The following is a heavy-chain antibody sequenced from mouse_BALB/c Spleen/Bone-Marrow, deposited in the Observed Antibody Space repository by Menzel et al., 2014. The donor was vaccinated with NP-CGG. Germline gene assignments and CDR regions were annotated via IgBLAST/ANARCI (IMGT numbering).Heavy chain of an antibody. CDR3: ASNWDVD. V-gene: IGHV1-7*01. Sequence: VQLQQSGAELAKPGASVKMSCKASGYTFTSYWMHWVKQRPGQGLEWIGYINPSTGYTEYNQKFKDKATLTADKSSSTAYMQLSSLTSEDSAVYYCASNWDVDWGQGTTLTGSS. CDR2: INPSTGYT. D-gene: IGHD4-1*01. CDR1: GYTFTSYW. J-gene: IGHJ2*01.